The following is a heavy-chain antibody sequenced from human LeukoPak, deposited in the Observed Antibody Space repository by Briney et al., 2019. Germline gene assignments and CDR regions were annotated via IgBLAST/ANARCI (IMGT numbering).Heavy chain of an antibody. D-gene: IGHD2-15*01. V-gene: IGHV3-64D*06. CDR1: GFTFSTYA. CDR2: INTKGDVT. Sequence: GGSLRLSCAASGFTFSTYAMHWVRQAPGKGLEYVSTINTKGDVTYYADSVKGRFTISRDNSKNTLYLQMSSLRAEDTAVYFCVRGYSFGPYGMDVWGQGTTVTVSS. J-gene: IGHJ6*02. CDR3: VRGYSFGPYGMDV.